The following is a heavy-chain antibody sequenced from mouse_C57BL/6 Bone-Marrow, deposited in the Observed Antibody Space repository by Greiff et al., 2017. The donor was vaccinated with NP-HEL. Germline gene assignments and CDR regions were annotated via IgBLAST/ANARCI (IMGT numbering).Heavy chain of an antibody. V-gene: IGHV1-82*01. Sequence: VKLQESGPELVKPGASVKISCKASGYAFSSSWMNWVKQRPGKGLEWIGRIYPGDGDTNYNGKFKGKATLTADKSSSTAYMQLSSLTSEDSAVYFCARSYSYWYFDVWGTGTTVTVSS. CDR2: IYPGDGDT. CDR1: GYAFSSSW. J-gene: IGHJ1*03. D-gene: IGHD1-1*01. CDR3: ARSYSYWYFDV.